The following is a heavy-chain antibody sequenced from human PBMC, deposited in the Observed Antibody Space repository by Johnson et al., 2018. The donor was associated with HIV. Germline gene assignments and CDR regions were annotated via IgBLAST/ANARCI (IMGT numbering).Heavy chain of an antibody. CDR3: ARVAQSIAARPEAFDI. D-gene: IGHD6-6*01. CDR1: GFTFSSYG. CDR2: TQQDGSEK. V-gene: IGHV3-7*03. Sequence: MLLVESGGGVIQPGGSLRLSCAASGFTFSSYGMHWVRQAPGKGLEWVANTQQDGSEKYYVDSVKGRFTISRDNAKNSLELEMNSLRAEDTAVYYCARVAQSIAARPEAFDIWGQGTMVTVSS. J-gene: IGHJ3*02.